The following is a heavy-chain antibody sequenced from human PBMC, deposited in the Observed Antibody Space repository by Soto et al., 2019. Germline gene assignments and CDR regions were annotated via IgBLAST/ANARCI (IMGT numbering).Heavy chain of an antibody. V-gene: IGHV1-46*01. CDR1: GYTFTSYY. J-gene: IGHJ3*02. CDR2: VTPTGDYT. Sequence: SVKVSCKASGYTFTSYYMHWVRQAPGQGLEWMGIVTPTGDYTAYAQKFQGRVTMTRDTSATTVYMELSSLTSEDTAVYYCTRRPPSSGHPGLYAFDIWGQGTMVTVSS. D-gene: IGHD3-22*01. CDR3: TRRPPSSGHPGLYAFDI.